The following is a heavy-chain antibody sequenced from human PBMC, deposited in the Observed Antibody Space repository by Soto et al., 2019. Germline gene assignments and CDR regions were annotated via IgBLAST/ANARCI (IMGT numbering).Heavy chain of an antibody. D-gene: IGHD3-3*01. V-gene: IGHV1-18*01. CDR1: GYSFANSG. J-gene: IGHJ4*02. Sequence: ASVKVSCKASGYSFANSGFSWVRQAPGQGLEWMGWISAYNGNTNYAQKFQGRVTMTTDTSTTTAYMELRSLRSDDTAVYYCAGEALEWSGAREHYFDYWGQGTLVTVSS. CDR3: AGEALEWSGAREHYFDY. CDR2: ISAYNGNT.